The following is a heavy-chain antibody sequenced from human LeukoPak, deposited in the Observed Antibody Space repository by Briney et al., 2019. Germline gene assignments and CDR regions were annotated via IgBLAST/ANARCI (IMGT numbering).Heavy chain of an antibody. J-gene: IGHJ1*01. D-gene: IGHD3-16*02. CDR1: GGSISSSSYY. Sequence: PSGTLSLTCTVSGGSISSSSYYWGWIRQPPGKGLEWIGSIYYSGSTYYNPSLKSRVTISVDTSKNQFSLKLSSVTAADTAVYYCARGYPHQYFQHWGQGTLVTVSS. CDR2: IYYSGST. V-gene: IGHV4-39*07. CDR3: ARGYPHQYFQH.